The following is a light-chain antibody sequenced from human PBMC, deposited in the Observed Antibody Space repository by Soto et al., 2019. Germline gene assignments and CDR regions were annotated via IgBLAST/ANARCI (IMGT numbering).Light chain of an antibody. J-gene: IGKJ3*01. CDR3: HQYDRSAIFT. CDR2: GAS. CDR1: QSVPSNY. V-gene: IGKV3-20*01. Sequence: EIVLTQSPGTLSLSPGERATLSCRASQSVPSNYLAWYQQRPGQAPRLLIYGASTRAAGVPDRFSGSGSGTEFTLTINRLELEDFAVFYCHQYDRSAIFTFGPGTTVDIK.